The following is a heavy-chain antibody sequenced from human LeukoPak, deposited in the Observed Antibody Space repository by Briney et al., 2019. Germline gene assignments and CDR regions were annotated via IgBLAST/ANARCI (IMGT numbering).Heavy chain of an antibody. J-gene: IGHJ4*02. CDR1: GYTLTELS. V-gene: IGHV1-24*01. Sequence: ASVKVSCKVSGYTLTELSMHWVRQAPGKGLEWMGGFDPEDGETIYTQKFQGRVTMTEDTSTDTAYMELSSLRSEDTAVYYCATFGIAAAGTFDYWGQGTLVTVSS. D-gene: IGHD6-13*01. CDR3: ATFGIAAAGTFDY. CDR2: FDPEDGET.